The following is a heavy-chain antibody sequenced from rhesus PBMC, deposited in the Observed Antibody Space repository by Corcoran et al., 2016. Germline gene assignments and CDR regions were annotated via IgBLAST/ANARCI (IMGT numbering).Heavy chain of an antibody. J-gene: IGHJ3*01. V-gene: IGHV4-169*01. CDR1: GGSISSSY. Sequence: QLQLQESGPGLVKPSETLSVTCAVSGGSISSSYWIWIRQAPGKGLGWIGYIYGNGSSTNYNPSLKSRVTLSVDTSKNQLSLKRSSVTTADTAVYYCARVSVRLAFDFWGQGLRVTVSS. CDR2: IYGNGSST. CDR3: ARVSVRLAFDF. D-gene: IGHD2-39*01.